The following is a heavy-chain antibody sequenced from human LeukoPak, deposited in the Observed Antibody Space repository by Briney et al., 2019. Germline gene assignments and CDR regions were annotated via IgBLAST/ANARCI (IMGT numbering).Heavy chain of an antibody. V-gene: IGHV4-4*07. CDR2: IYADGGT. D-gene: IGHD2-2*01. J-gene: IGHJ4*02. Sequence: TSETLSLTCTVSGGSISGYYWSWIRQPAGSGLEWIGRIYADGGTNSNPSLKSRVTMSVDTSKNQFSLKLTSVTAADTAVYYCARGGGYCSTASCLNFDYWGQGTLVTVSS. CDR1: GGSISGYY. CDR3: ARGGGYCSTASCLNFDY.